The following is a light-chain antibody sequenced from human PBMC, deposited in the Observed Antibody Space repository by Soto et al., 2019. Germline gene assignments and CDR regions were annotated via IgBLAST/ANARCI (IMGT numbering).Light chain of an antibody. CDR1: QSVSSN. CDR2: GAS. J-gene: IGKJ2*01. CDR3: QQYNNWPPT. Sequence: EIVMTQSPATLSVSPGERATLSCRASQSVSSNLVWYQQKRGQAPRLLIYGASTRATGIPARFSGSGSGTEFTPTISSLQSEDFAVYYCQQYNNWPPTFGQGTKLEIK. V-gene: IGKV3-15*01.